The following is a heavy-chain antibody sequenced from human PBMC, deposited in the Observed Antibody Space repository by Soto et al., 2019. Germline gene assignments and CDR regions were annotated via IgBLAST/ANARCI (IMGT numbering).Heavy chain of an antibody. D-gene: IGHD3-9*01. CDR3: AKAQYYDILTGSPFDY. Sequence: PGGSLRLSCAASGFTFSSYAMSWVRQAPGKGLEWVSAISGSGGSTYYADSVKGRFTISRDNSKNTLYLQMNSLGAEDTAVYYCAKAQYYDILTGSPFDYWGQGTLVTVSS. V-gene: IGHV3-23*01. CDR2: ISGSGGST. CDR1: GFTFSSYA. J-gene: IGHJ4*02.